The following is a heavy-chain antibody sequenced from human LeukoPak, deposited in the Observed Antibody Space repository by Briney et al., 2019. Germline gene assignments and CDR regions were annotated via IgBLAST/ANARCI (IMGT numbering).Heavy chain of an antibody. D-gene: IGHD2-21*01. CDR2: IYYSGST. CDR1: GGSISSSSYY. Sequence: SETLSLTCTVSGGSISSSSYYWGWIRQPPGKGLEWIGSIYYSGSTYYNPSLKSRVTISVDTSKNQFSLKLSSVTAADTAVYYCARRGENYFDYWGQGTLVTVSS. J-gene: IGHJ4*02. V-gene: IGHV4-39*07. CDR3: ARRGENYFDY.